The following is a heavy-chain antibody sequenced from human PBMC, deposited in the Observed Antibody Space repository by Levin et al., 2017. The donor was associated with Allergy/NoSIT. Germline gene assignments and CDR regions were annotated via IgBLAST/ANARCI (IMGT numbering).Heavy chain of an antibody. Sequence: GGSLRLSCAASGFTFGDYGMHWVRQAPGKGLEWLSGITWNSGSRGYADSVKGRFTISRDNARNSLYLQISSLRPEDMAMYYCAKTSEGSGRRLYYYYAMDVWGQGTMVTVSS. J-gene: IGHJ6*02. V-gene: IGHV3-9*03. CDR2: ITWNSGSR. CDR1: GFTFGDYG. D-gene: IGHD3-10*01. CDR3: AKTSEGSGRRLYYYYAMDV.